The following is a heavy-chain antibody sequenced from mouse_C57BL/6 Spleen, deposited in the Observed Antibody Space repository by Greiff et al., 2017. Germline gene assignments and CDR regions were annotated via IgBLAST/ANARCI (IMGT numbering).Heavy chain of an antibody. CDR3: ALLGYAMDY. J-gene: IGHJ4*01. Sequence: EVMLVESGGGLVKPGGSLKLSCAASGFTFSDYGMHWVRQAPEKGLEWVAYISSGSSTIYYADTVKGRFTISRDNAKNTLFLQMTSVRSEATTMYYCALLGYAMDYCGQGASVTVSS. CDR2: ISSGSSTI. V-gene: IGHV5-17*01. CDR1: GFTFSDYG. D-gene: IGHD2-10*01.